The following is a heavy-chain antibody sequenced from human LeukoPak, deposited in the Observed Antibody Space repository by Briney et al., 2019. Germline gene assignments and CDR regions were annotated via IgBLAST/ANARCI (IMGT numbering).Heavy chain of an antibody. CDR2: ISFAGSNK. D-gene: IGHD3-10*01. V-gene: IGHV3-33*05. CDR3: ARSQDGSGSYLYYFYIDV. CDR1: RLTLSSYG. Sequence: GGSLRLSCAASRLTLSSYGMHSGRQAPGKGVEGGAVISFAGSNKYYADSVKGRFTISRDNSKNTLYLQMNSLRAEDTAVYYCARSQDGSGSYLYYFYIDVWGKGTTV. J-gene: IGHJ6*03.